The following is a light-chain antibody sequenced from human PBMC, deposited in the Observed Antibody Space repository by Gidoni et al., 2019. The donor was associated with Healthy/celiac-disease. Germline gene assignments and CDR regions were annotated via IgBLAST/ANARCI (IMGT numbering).Light chain of an antibody. Sequence: EIVMTQSPATLSVSPGERATLSCRASQSVSSNLAWYQQKPGRAPRLLLYGASTRTTGIPATFSGSGSGTESTLTISSSQSEAYAVYYCHQYNNCPPETYTFGQGTKLEIK. J-gene: IGKJ2*01. CDR3: HQYNNCPPETYT. CDR1: QSVSSN. CDR2: GAS. V-gene: IGKV3-15*01.